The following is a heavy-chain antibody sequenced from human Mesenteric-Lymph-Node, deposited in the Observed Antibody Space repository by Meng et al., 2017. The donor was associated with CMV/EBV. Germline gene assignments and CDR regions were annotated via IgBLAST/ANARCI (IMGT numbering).Heavy chain of an antibody. D-gene: IGHD2-21*01. CDR1: GFLFSTYA. CDR3: ATAGAVVIATADY. V-gene: IGHV3-30*02. Sequence: GGSLRLSCAASGFLFSTYAMNWVRQAPGKGLEWVAFIRYDGSKKSYVDSVKGRFTISSDNSMNTLYLQMDSLRVEDTAVYYCATAGAVVIATADYWGQGTLVTVSS. J-gene: IGHJ4*02. CDR2: IRYDGSKK.